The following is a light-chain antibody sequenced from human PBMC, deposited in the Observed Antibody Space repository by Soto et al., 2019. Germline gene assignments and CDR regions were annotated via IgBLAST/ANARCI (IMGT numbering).Light chain of an antibody. V-gene: IGKV1-5*03. CDR1: QSISIW. CDR3: QQYINRWT. J-gene: IGKJ1*01. Sequence: DIQMTQSPSTLSASVGDRVTITCRASQSISIWLAWYQQKPGKAPNLLIYKASRLESGVPSRFSGSGSGTEFTLTISSLQTDDFATYYCQQYINRWTFGQGTKVEIK. CDR2: KAS.